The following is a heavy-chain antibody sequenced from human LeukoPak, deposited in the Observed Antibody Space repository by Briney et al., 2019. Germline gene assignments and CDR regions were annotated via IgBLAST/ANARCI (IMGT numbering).Heavy chain of an antibody. CDR1: GASISGSNYY. J-gene: IGHJ3*02. D-gene: IGHD1-26*01. Sequence: SETLSLTCTVSGASISGSNYYWSWIRQPPGKGLEWIGYIYHSGYTYYNPSLNSRLAISVDTSKNQFSLKLSSVTAADTAVYYCARHKTTTSGAFDIWGQGTMVTVSS. CDR2: IYHSGYT. V-gene: IGHV4-30-4*01. CDR3: ARHKTTTSGAFDI.